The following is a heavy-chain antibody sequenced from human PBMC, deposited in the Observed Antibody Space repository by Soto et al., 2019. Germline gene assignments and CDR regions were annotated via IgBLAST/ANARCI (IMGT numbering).Heavy chain of an antibody. CDR3: ARSYYDSTGFAVGP. CDR1: GASVSNGY. D-gene: IGHD3-22*01. V-gene: IGHV4-59*02. Sequence: QMQVQESGPGLVKPSETLSLTCTVSGASVSNGYWSWIRQPPGKGLEWIGFMYFGGSFNYNPSLPXXVXXSVETSKNQFSMKLTSVTAADTAVYYCARSYYDSTGFAVGPWGQGTLVTVSS. J-gene: IGHJ5*02. CDR2: MYFGGSF.